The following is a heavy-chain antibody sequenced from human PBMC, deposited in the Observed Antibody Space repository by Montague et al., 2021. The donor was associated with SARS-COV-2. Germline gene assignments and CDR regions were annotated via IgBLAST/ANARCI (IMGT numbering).Heavy chain of an antibody. Sequence: SETLSLTCAVYGGSFSGYYWNWIRQSPGKGLEWIAEINDSGTTNXNFNPSLSSRVTISMDTYKSQFSLKLSSVTAADTGVYYCARWDPKTLTQIGLRGKAALDYWGQGTLVTVSS. V-gene: IGHV4-34*01. J-gene: IGHJ4*02. CDR3: ARWDPKTLTQIGLRGKAALDY. CDR1: GGSFSGYY. CDR2: INDSGTT. D-gene: IGHD4-23*01.